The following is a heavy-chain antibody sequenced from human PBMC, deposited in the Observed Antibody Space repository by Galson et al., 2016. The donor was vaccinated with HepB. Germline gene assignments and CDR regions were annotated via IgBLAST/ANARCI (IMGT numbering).Heavy chain of an antibody. CDR3: AREWVSVYFDY. V-gene: IGHV1-46*01. Sequence: SVKVSCKASGYTFTTYYMHWVRQAPGQGLEWMGIINPSGGSTSYAQNFQGRVTMTRDTFTSTVYMELRSLTSEDTAVYYCAREWVSVYFDYWGQGTLVTVSS. CDR1: GYTFTTYY. J-gene: IGHJ4*02. D-gene: IGHD5/OR15-5a*01. CDR2: INPSGGST.